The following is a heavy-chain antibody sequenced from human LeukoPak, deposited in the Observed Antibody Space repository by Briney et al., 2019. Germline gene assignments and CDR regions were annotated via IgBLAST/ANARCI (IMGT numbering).Heavy chain of an antibody. J-gene: IGHJ6*02. D-gene: IGHD3-10*01. CDR2: IYYNGST. CDR3: TREGSGSLFYYGMDV. V-gene: IGHV4-39*02. Sequence: SETLSLTCTVSGGSISSSTYYWGWIRQPPGKGLEWIGSIYYNGSTYYNSSLKSRVTISVDTSKKQFSLKLSSVTAADSAVYYCTREGSGSLFYYGMDVWGQGTTVTVSS. CDR1: GGSISSSTYY.